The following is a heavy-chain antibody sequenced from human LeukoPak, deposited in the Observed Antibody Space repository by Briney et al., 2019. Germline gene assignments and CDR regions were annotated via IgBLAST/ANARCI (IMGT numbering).Heavy chain of an antibody. CDR1: GFTFSSYA. Sequence: GGSLRLSCAASGFTFSSYAMHWVRQAPGKGLEWVAVISYDGSNKYYADSVKGRFTISRDNSKNTLYVQMNSLRAEDTAMYYCARDSAYGSGSYYSWGQGTLITVSS. V-gene: IGHV3-30*04. D-gene: IGHD3-10*01. CDR2: ISYDGSNK. CDR3: ARDSAYGSGSYYS. J-gene: IGHJ4*02.